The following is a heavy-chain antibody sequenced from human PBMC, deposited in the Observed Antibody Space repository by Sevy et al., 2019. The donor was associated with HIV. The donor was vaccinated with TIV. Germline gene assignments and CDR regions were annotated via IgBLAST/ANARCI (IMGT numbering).Heavy chain of an antibody. Sequence: SETLSLTCAVYGGSFSGYYWSWIRQPPGKGLEWIGEINHSGSTNYNPSLKSRVTISVDTSKNQFSLKLSSVTAADTAVYYWTRVQLRGDYSSSWYSYYYYYGMDVWGQGTTVTVSS. V-gene: IGHV4-34*01. CDR2: INHSGST. CDR1: GGSFSGYY. J-gene: IGHJ6*02. CDR3: TRVQLRGDYSSSWYSYYYYYGMDV. D-gene: IGHD6-13*01.